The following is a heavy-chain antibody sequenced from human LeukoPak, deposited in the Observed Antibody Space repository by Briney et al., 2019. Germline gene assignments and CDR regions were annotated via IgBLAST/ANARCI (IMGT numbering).Heavy chain of an antibody. J-gene: IGHJ4*02. V-gene: IGHV3-23*01. CDR3: AKDRIAARIVDY. CDR1: GFTSTNHA. CDR2: ISGSGGST. D-gene: IGHD6-6*01. Sequence: GGTLRLSCAASGFTSTNHAMSWVRQAPGKGLEWVSGISGSGGSTYYADSVKGRFTISRDNSKNTLYLQMNSLRAEDTAVYYCAKDRIAARIVDYWGQGTLVTVSS.